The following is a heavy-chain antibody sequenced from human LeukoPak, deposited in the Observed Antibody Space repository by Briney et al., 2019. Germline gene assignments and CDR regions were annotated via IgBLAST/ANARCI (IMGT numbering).Heavy chain of an antibody. CDR2: IFYSGST. CDR1: GGSISSCY. V-gene: IGHV4-59*01. CDR3: ARMTTVTTFYAFDI. J-gene: IGHJ3*02. D-gene: IGHD4-17*01. Sequence: SETLSLTCTVSGGSISSCYWSWIRQPPGKGLEWIGYIFYSGSTNYNPSLKSRVTISLDTSKNQFSLKLSAVTAADTAVYYCARMTTVTTFYAFDIWGQGTMVTVSS.